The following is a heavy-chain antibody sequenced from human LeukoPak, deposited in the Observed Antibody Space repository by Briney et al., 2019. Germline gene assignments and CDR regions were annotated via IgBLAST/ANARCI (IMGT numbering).Heavy chain of an antibody. CDR2: IYSGGST. CDR3: ARMGRSTIFGVVEINFDY. CDR1: GFTVSSNY. V-gene: IGHV3-66*01. Sequence: GGSLRLSCAASGFTVSSNYMSWVRQAPGRGLEWVSVIYSGGSTYYADSVKGRFTISRDNSKNTLYLQMNSLRAEDTAVYYCARMGRSTIFGVVEINFDYWGQGTLVTVSS. J-gene: IGHJ4*02. D-gene: IGHD3-3*01.